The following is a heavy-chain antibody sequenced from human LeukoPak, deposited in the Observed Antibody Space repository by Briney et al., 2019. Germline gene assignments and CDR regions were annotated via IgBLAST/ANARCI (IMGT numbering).Heavy chain of an antibody. J-gene: IGHJ6*04. V-gene: IGHV2-5*02. CDR2: IYGDDNK. CDR1: GFSLRSNAVG. D-gene: IGHD1-1*01. CDR3: AHDDPEYYGMDI. Sequence: ESGPTLVIPTPTLTLTCTFSGFSLRSNAVGVGWIRQPPAKALEWLALIYGDDNKRYTPSLKSRLTVTKDASKNQVVLTMTNMDPVDTATYFCAHDDPEYYGMDIWGKGTTVTVSS.